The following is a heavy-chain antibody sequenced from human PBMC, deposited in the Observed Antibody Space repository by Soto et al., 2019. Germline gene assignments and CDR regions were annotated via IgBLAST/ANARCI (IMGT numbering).Heavy chain of an antibody. CDR3: AHRPGYSSSWYRWFDP. CDR1: GFPLSTRGVG. J-gene: IGHJ5*02. CDR2: IYWDDDK. D-gene: IGHD6-13*01. V-gene: IGHV2-5*02. Sequence: SGPTPVNPTQTITLTFTFSGFPLSTRGVGEGSIRHTPGKALEWRALIYWDDDKRYSPSQKSRLTITKDTSKNQVALTMTNMDPVDTATYYCAHRPGYSSSWYRWFDPWGQGTLVTVSS.